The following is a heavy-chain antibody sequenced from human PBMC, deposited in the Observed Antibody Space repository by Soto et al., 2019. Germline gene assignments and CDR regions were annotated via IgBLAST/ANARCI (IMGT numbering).Heavy chain of an antibody. CDR2: ISAYNGNT. CDR3: AGGLYSSGGGWSRWFDP. CDR1: GYTFTSYG. D-gene: IGHD6-19*01. V-gene: IGHV1-18*01. J-gene: IGHJ5*02. Sequence: QVQLVQSGAEVKKPGASVKVSCKASGYTFTSYGISWVRQAPGQGLEWMGWISAYNGNTNYAQKVQGRVTMTTDTSTRTAYMELRSLRSDDTAVYYCAGGLYSSGGGWSRWFDPWGQGTLVTVSS.